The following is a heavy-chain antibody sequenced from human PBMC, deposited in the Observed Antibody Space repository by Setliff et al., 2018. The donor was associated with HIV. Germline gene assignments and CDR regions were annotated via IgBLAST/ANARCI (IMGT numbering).Heavy chain of an antibody. Sequence: SETLSLTCSVSGGSISSRNYYWGWIRQPPGKGLEWIGYIFNSGTTNYNPSLKSRVTISVDTSKNQFSLKLSSVTAADTAVYYCARGGHMDVWGKGTTVTVSS. CDR2: IFNSGTT. CDR1: GGSISSRNYY. CDR3: ARGGHMDV. J-gene: IGHJ6*03. V-gene: IGHV4-61*05.